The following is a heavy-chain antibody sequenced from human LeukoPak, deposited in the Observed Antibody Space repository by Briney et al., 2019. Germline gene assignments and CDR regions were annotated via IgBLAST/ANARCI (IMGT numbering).Heavy chain of an antibody. CDR1: GFTFSSYD. CDR2: IGTAGDT. D-gene: IGHD5-18*01. CDR3: ARDPVDTAMVPMDV. V-gene: IGHV3-13*01. Sequence: GGSLRLSCAASGFTFSSYDMHWVRQATGKGLEWVSAIGTAGDTYYPGSVKGRFTISRENAKNSLYLQMNSLRAEDTAVYYCARDPVDTAMVPMDVWGKGTTVTVSS. J-gene: IGHJ6*03.